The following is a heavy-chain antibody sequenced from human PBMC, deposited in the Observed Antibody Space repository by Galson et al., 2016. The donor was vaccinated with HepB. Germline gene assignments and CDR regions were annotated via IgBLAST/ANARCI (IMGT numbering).Heavy chain of an antibody. J-gene: IGHJ6*02. D-gene: IGHD6-13*01. CDR2: IYWDDDK. Sequence: PALVKPTQTLTLTCTFSGFSLSTSAVGVGWIRQPPVKALECLALIYWDDDKLYNPSLKSRPTITKDTSKNQVVLTMTNMDPVDTATYYCAHRQVATPGTHYYYYGMDVWGQGTTVTVSS. CDR3: AHRQVATPGTHYYYYGMDV. V-gene: IGHV2-5*02. CDR1: GFSLSTSAVG.